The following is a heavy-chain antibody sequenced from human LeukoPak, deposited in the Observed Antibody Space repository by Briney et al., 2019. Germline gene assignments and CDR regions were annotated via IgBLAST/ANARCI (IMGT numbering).Heavy chain of an antibody. D-gene: IGHD6-19*01. CDR2: INWNGGST. V-gene: IGHV3-20*04. Sequence: GGSLRLSCAASGFTFDDYGMSWVRQAPGKGLEWVSGINWNGGSTGYADSVKGRFTISRDNAKNSLYLQMNSLRAEDTALYYCARPLTGYSSGWFVSWGQGTMVTVSS. CDR3: ARPLTGYSSGWFVS. CDR1: GFTFDDYG. J-gene: IGHJ3*01.